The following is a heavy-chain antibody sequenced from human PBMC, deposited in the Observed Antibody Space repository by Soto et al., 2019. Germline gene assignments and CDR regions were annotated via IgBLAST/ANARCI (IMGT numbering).Heavy chain of an antibody. Sequence: QVQLVQSGAEVREPGASVKVSCKPSGATFSGNFFHWVRQAPGQGLEWMGWINPDNGDTNHAQKFQDRVTMTRDTSISTAYMDLSRLRSDDTAVYFCTRDRSGANLQYWGQGTLVTVSS. D-gene: IGHD3-10*01. CDR1: GATFSGNF. V-gene: IGHV1-2*02. CDR2: INPDNGDT. CDR3: TRDRSGANLQY. J-gene: IGHJ4*02.